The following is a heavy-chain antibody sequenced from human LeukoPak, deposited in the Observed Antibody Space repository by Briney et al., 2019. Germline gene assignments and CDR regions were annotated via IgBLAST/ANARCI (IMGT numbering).Heavy chain of an antibody. Sequence: GSLRLSCAASGFTFSSYWMNWVRQPPGKGLEWIGTIYYSGRTYYSPSLKSRVTMSVDPSNNQFSLNLRSVTAADTALYYCARRRYYDGSGYLEWGQGTLLSVSS. J-gene: IGHJ1*01. D-gene: IGHD3-22*01. CDR3: ARRRYYDGSGYLE. V-gene: IGHV4-59*04. CDR1: GFTFSSYW. CDR2: IYYSGRT.